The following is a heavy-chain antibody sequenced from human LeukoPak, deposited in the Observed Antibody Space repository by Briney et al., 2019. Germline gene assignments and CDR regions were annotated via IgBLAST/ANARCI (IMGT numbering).Heavy chain of an antibody. V-gene: IGHV3-30*18. Sequence: GRSLRLSCAASGFTFSTYFMHWVRQAPGKGLEWVAVISYDGSNKYYADSVKGRFTISRDNSKNTLYLQMNSLRAEDTAVYYCAKVLSVAGTYDAFDIWGQGTMVTVSS. D-gene: IGHD6-19*01. CDR1: GFTFSTYF. CDR2: ISYDGSNK. CDR3: AKVLSVAGTYDAFDI. J-gene: IGHJ3*02.